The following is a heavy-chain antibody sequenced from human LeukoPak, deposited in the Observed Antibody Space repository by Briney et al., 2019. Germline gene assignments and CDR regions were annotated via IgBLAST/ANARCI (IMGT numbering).Heavy chain of an antibody. D-gene: IGHD3-16*01. Sequence: GGSLRLSCAASGFTFSSHGMNWVRQAPGKGLEWVSGSSSIGGRTYYADSVKGRFAVTRDNSRNTLHLQMNSLRVEDTGVYYCAKDDAWGRFYHWGQGTLVTVSS. CDR3: AKDDAWGRFYH. CDR1: GFTFSSHG. CDR2: SSSIGGRT. J-gene: IGHJ1*01. V-gene: IGHV3-23*01.